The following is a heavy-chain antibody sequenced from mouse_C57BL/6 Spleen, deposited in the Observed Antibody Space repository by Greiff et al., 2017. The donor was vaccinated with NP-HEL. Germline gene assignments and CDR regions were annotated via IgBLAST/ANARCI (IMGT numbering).Heavy chain of an antibody. CDR3: ARDSYGYFDV. CDR1: GYSITSGYY. V-gene: IGHV3-6*01. CDR2: ISYDGSN. Sequence: EVKLEESGPGLVKPSQSLSLTCSVTGYSITSGYYWNWIRQFPGNKLEWMGYISYDGSNNYNPSLKNRISITRDTSKNQFFLKLNSVTTEDTATYYCARDSYGYFDVWGTGTTVTVSS. J-gene: IGHJ1*03.